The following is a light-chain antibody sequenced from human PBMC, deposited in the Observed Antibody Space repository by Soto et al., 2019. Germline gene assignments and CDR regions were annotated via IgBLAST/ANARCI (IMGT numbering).Light chain of an antibody. J-gene: IGKJ2*01. Sequence: EIVMTQSPATLSVSPGERATLSCRASQSVSSNLAWYQQKPGQAPRLLIYGASTRATGIPARFSGSGSGTEFTLTISSLQSEDFAVYYCQQYNNWYTFSQGTK. V-gene: IGKV3D-15*01. CDR3: QQYNNWYT. CDR1: QSVSSN. CDR2: GAS.